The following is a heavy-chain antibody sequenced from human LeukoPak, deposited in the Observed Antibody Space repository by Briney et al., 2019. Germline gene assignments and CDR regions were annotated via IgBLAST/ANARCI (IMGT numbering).Heavy chain of an antibody. Sequence: GGSLRLSCTPSRFAFDDFAMSWVRQPAGKGLEWVGVIRRRAYGGAAEYAASVKGRFIISRDDSKGIAYLQMNSLKTEDTAVYYCSRNGLVDFDYWGQGSRVIVSP. V-gene: IGHV3-49*04. CDR2: IRRRAYGGAA. CDR1: RFAFDDFA. CDR3: SRNGLVDFDY. J-gene: IGHJ4*02.